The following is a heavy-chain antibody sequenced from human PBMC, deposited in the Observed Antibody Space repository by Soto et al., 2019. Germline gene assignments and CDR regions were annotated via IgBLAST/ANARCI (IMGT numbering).Heavy chain of an antibody. V-gene: IGHV4-39*01. D-gene: IGHD3-22*01. Sequence: QLQLQESGPGLVKPSETLSLTCTVSGGSISSSSYYWGWIRQPPGKGLEWIGSIYYSGSTYYNPSLKSRVAISVDTSKNQFSLKLSSVTAADTAVYYCARTIGTYYYDSSGYYPNDYWGQGTLVTVSS. CDR2: IYYSGST. CDR1: GGSISSSSYY. CDR3: ARTIGTYYYDSSGYYPNDY. J-gene: IGHJ4*02.